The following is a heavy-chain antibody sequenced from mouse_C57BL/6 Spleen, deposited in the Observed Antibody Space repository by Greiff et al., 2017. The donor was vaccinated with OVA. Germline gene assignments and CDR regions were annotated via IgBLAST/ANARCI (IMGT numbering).Heavy chain of an antibody. V-gene: IGHV1-7*01. CDR1: GYTFTSYW. Sequence: QVQLQQSGAELAKPGASVKLSCKASGYTFTSYWMHWVKQRPGQGLEWIGYINPSSGYTKYNQKFKDKATVTADKSSSTAYMQLSSLTYEDSAVYYCARASDDDLFAYWGQGTLVTVSA. CDR3: ARASDDDLFAY. J-gene: IGHJ3*01. D-gene: IGHD2-4*01. CDR2: INPSSGYT.